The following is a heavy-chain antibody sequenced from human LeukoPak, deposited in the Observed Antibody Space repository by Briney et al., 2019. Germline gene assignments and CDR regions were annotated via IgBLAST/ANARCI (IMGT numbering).Heavy chain of an antibody. J-gene: IGHJ6*03. V-gene: IGHV4-39*07. D-gene: IGHD2-15*01. CDR1: GGSISSSSYY. CDR3: ARLGVVAATPPGLYYYMDV. CDR2: IYYSGST. Sequence: PSETLSLTCTVSGGSISSSSYYWGWIRQPPGKGLEWIGSIYYSGSTYYNPSLKSRVTISVDTSKNQFSLKLSSVTAADTAVYYCARLGVVAATPPGLYYYMDVWGKGTTVTISS.